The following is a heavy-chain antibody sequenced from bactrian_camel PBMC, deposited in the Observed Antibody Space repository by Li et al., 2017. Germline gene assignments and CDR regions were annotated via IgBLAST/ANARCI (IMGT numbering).Heavy chain of an antibody. V-gene: IGHV3S1*01. J-gene: IGHJ4*01. D-gene: IGHD5*01. Sequence: HVQLVESGGGSVQPGGSLRLSCSGSGYTTRAYYMAWFRQAPGKEREGVAAIDQDGARDYVNPVKDRFTISKDNAKNTLYLQMNSLEPEDTAVYYCAAFRCGTWRPTYWGQGTQVTVS. CDR2: IDQDGAR. CDR3: AAFRCGTWRPTY. CDR1: GYTTRAYY.